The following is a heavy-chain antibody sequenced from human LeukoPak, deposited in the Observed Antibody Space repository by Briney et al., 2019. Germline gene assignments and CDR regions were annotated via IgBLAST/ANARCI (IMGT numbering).Heavy chain of an antibody. V-gene: IGHV3-7*03. Sequence: GGSLRLSCAASGFTFSSYSMNWVRQAPGKGLEWVANIKQDGSEKYYVDSVKGRFTISRDNAKNSLYLQMNSLRAEDTAVYYCARDASYYDILTGYYNWFDPWGQGTLVTVSS. CDR3: ARDASYYDILTGYYNWFDP. CDR1: GFTFSSYS. J-gene: IGHJ5*02. CDR2: IKQDGSEK. D-gene: IGHD3-9*01.